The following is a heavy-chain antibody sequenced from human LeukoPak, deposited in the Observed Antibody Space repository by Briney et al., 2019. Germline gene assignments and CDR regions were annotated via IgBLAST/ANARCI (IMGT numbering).Heavy chain of an antibody. V-gene: IGHV3-53*01. CDR3: GRGPSVAGRGGDY. Sequence: PGGSLRLSCAASGFTVSSNYMTWVRQAPGKGLEWVSVIYSGGGTVYADSVKGRFTISRDNSKNTMYLQMNSLKAEDTAVYYCGRGPSVAGRGGDYWGRGTLVTVSS. J-gene: IGHJ4*02. CDR1: GFTVSSNY. CDR2: IYSGGGT. D-gene: IGHD6-6*01.